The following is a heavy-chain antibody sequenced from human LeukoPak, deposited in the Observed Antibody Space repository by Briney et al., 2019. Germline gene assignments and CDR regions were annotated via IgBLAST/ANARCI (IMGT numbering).Heavy chain of an antibody. CDR1: GGTFSSYA. CDR3: ARDCEKWCNNWFDP. J-gene: IGHJ5*02. Sequence: SVKVSCKASGGTFSSYAISWVRQAPGQGLEWMGGIIPIFGTANYAQKFQGRVTITADESTSTAYMELSSLRSEDTAVYYYARDCEKWCNNWFDPWGQGTLVTVSS. D-gene: IGHD2-8*02. CDR2: IIPIFGTA. V-gene: IGHV1-69*13.